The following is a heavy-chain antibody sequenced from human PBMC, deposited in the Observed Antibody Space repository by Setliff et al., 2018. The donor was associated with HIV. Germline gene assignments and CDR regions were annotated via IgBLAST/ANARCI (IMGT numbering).Heavy chain of an antibody. CDR1: GYSISSVYY. V-gene: IGHV4-38-2*01. Sequence: SETLSLTCAVSGYSISSVYYWGWIRQPPGKGLEWSGSIYHSGSTYYNPSLKRRVTISVDTSKNQFSLKLSSVTAADAAVYYCASRVYYYDSSGYLREEGFDPWGQGTLVTVSS. D-gene: IGHD3-22*01. CDR2: IYHSGST. CDR3: ASRVYYYDSSGYLREEGFDP. J-gene: IGHJ5*02.